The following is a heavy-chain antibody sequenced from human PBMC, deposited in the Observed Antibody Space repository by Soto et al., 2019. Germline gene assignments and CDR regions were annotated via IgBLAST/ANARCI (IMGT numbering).Heavy chain of an antibody. CDR2: IYYSGST. J-gene: IGHJ4*02. CDR1: GGSISSSSYY. Sequence: SETLSLTCTVSGGSISSSSYYWGWIRQPPGKGLEGIGSIYYSGSTYYNPSLKSRVTISVDTSKNQFSLKRSSVTAADTAVYYCARPGIVAHWGQGTLVTVSS. CDR3: ARPGIVAH. V-gene: IGHV4-39*01. D-gene: IGHD3-22*01.